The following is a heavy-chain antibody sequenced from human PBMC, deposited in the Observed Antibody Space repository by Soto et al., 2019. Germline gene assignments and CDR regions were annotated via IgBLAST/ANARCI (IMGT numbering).Heavy chain of an antibody. Sequence: SETLSLTCGVYGGSFSGYYWRWIRQPPGKGLEWIGEINHSGSTNYNPSLKSRVTISVDTSKNQFSLKLSSVTAADTAVYYCARGSGYDFWSCYYTGWFDPWGQGTLVTVSS. CDR3: ARGSGYDFWSCYYTGWFDP. V-gene: IGHV4-34*01. CDR2: INHSGST. J-gene: IGHJ5*02. D-gene: IGHD3-3*01. CDR1: GGSFSGYY.